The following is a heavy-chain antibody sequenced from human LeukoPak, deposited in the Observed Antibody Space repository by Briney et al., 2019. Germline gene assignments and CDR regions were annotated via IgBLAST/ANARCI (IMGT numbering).Heavy chain of an antibody. Sequence: GGSLRLSCAASGFPFSNYAMSWVRQAPGKGLEWVSGISGGGPNTYYADPVKGRLTISRDNSKDTLYLQMNSLRAEDTAVYFCAKAVTPNCFDPWGQGTLVSLSS. V-gene: IGHV3-23*01. CDR3: AKAVTPNCFDP. J-gene: IGHJ5*02. CDR1: GFPFSNYA. D-gene: IGHD4-17*01. CDR2: ISGGGPNT.